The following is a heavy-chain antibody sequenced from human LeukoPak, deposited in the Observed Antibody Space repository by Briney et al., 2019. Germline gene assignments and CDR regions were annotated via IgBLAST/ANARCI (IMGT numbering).Heavy chain of an antibody. CDR2: ISTTGSTI. CDR1: GFTFSGSE. CDR3: ARGDDYGDNSFDY. J-gene: IGHJ4*02. Sequence: PGGSLRLSCAASGFTFSGSEMNWVRQAPGKGLEWVSYISTTGSTIYYADSVKGRFTISRDNAKNSLYLQMSGLRAEDTAVYYCARGDDYGDNSFDYWGQGTLVTVSS. D-gene: IGHD4-17*01. V-gene: IGHV3-48*03.